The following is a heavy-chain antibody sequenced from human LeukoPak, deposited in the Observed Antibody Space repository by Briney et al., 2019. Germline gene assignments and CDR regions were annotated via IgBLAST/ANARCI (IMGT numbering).Heavy chain of an antibody. Sequence: PGGSLRLSCAASGFSFSSYSMNWVRQAPGKGLEWVSYISGSGNAKHYTDSVKGRFTISRDNAKNALYLQMNSLRAEDTAVYFCARDYLYAFAYWGQGTLVTVSS. CDR3: ARDYLYAFAY. J-gene: IGHJ4*02. CDR2: ISGSGNAK. D-gene: IGHD2-2*01. CDR1: GFSFSSYS. V-gene: IGHV3-48*01.